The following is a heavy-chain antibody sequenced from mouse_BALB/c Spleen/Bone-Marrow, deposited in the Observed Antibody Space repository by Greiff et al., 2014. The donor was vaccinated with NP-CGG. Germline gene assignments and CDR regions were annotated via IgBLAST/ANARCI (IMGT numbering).Heavy chain of an antibody. CDR3: ARASWDY. V-gene: IGHV1-9*01. D-gene: IGHD6-1*01. Sequence: VKLMESGAELVKPGASVKISCKATGYTFSSYWIEWVKQRPGHGLEWIGEILPGSGSTNYNEKFKGKATFTADTSSNTAYMQLSSLTSEDSAVYYCARASWDYWGQGTSVTVSS. J-gene: IGHJ4*01. CDR2: ILPGSGST. CDR1: GYTFSSYW.